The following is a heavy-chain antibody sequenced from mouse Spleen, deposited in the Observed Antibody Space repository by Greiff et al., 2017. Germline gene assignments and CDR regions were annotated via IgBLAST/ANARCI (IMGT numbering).Heavy chain of an antibody. CDR2: INPSTGYT. J-gene: IGHJ2*01. CDR3: ARGGLHDY. Sequence: QVQLKESGAELAKPGASVKMSCKASGYTFTSYWMHWVKQRPGQGLEWIGYINPSTGYTEYNQKFKDKATLTADKSSSTAYMQLSSLTSEDSAVYYCARGGLHDYWGQGTTLTVSS. V-gene: IGHV1-7*01. D-gene: IGHD2-4*01. CDR1: GYTFTSYW.